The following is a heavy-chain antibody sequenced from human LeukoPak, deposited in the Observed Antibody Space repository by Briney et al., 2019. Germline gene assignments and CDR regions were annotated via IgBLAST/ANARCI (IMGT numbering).Heavy chain of an antibody. V-gene: IGHV4-34*01. D-gene: IGHD2-2*02. CDR2: INHSGST. CDR1: GGSFSGYY. J-gene: IGHJ4*02. CDR3: ARGGCSSTGCYTGGFDY. Sequence: SETLSLTCAVYGGSFSGYYWSWIRQPPGKGLEWIGEINHSGSTNYNPSLKGRVTISVDTSKNQFSLKLSSVTAADTAVYYCARGGCSSTGCYTGGFDYWGQGTLVTVSS.